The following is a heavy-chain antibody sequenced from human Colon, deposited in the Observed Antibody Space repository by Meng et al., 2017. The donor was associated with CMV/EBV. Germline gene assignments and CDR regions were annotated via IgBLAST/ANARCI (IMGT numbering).Heavy chain of an antibody. CDR2: IAAITSSSDYI. Sequence: GESLKISCAASGFTFSSYGMHWVRQAPGKGLEWVSTIAAITSSSDYISYGDSVKGRFTISRDNAKSSLFLQLDSLRAEDTAVYYCARGRFFDHWGQGTLVTVSS. J-gene: IGHJ4*02. V-gene: IGHV3-21*01. CDR3: ARGRFFDH. CDR1: GFTFSSYG. D-gene: IGHD5-24*01.